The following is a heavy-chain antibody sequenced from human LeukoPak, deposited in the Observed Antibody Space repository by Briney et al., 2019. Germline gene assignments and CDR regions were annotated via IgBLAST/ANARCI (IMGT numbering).Heavy chain of an antibody. J-gene: IGHJ5*02. Sequence: GASVKVSCKASGYTFTSYGISWVRQAPGQGLEWMGWINPNSGGTNYAQKFQGRVTMTRDTSISTAYMELSRLRSDDTAVYYCARDLYLYEPAAMGTPSGNWFDPWGQGTLVTVSS. CDR3: ARDLYLYEPAAMGTPSGNWFDP. V-gene: IGHV1-2*02. D-gene: IGHD2-2*01. CDR1: GYTFTSYG. CDR2: INPNSGGT.